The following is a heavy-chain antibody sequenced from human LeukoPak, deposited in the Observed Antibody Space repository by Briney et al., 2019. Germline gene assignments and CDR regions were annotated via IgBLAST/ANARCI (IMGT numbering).Heavy chain of an antibody. CDR1: GYTFADYF. V-gene: IGHV1-2*06. Sequence: GASVKVSCKPSGYTFADYFIHWVRQAPGQGLEWMGRINANSGGTEYEQKFQGRVTMTRDTSISTAYVEVNWLISDDTAIYYCARDVSSTPNWEFDYWGQGTLVTVSS. CDR2: INANSGGT. D-gene: IGHD1-26*01. CDR3: ARDVSSTPNWEFDY. J-gene: IGHJ4*02.